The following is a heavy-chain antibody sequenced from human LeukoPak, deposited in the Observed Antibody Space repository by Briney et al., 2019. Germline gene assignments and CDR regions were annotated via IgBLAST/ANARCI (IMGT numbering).Heavy chain of an antibody. D-gene: IGHD6-13*01. CDR2: IYSGGST. CDR1: GFTVSSNY. Sequence: PGGSLRLSCAASGFTVSSNYMSWVRQAPGKGLEWVSVIYSGGSTYYADSVKGRFTISRDNSKNTLYLQMNSLRAEDTAVYYCAGAGTNYYYYYYYMDVWGKGTTVTVSS. V-gene: IGHV3-66*02. CDR3: AGAGTNYYYYYYYMDV. J-gene: IGHJ6*03.